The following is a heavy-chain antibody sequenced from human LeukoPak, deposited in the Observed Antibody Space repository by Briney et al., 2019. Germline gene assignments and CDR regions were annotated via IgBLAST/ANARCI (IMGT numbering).Heavy chain of an antibody. V-gene: IGHV3-21*01. J-gene: IGHJ5*02. CDR3: ARDAYYGSGSFHNWFDP. CDR1: GFTFISYS. D-gene: IGHD3-10*01. CDR2: ISSSSSYI. Sequence: GGSLRLSCAASGFTFISYSMNWVRQAPGKGLEWVSSISSSSSYIYYADSVKGRFTISRDNAKKSLYLRMNSLRAEDTAVYYCARDAYYGSGSFHNWFDPWGQGTLVTVSS.